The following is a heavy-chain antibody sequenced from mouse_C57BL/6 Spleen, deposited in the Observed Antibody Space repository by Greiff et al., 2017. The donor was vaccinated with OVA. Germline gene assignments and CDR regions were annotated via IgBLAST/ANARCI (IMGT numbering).Heavy chain of an antibody. CDR2: IYPGDGDT. D-gene: IGHD4-1*01. Sequence: VKLQQSGPELVKPGASVKISCKASGYAFSSSWMNWVKQRPGKGLEWIGRIYPGDGDTNYNGKFKGKATLTADKSSSTAYMQLSSLTSEDSAVYFCASPPSNGAWFAYWGQGTLVTVSA. J-gene: IGHJ3*01. CDR3: ASPPSNGAWFAY. V-gene: IGHV1-82*01. CDR1: GYAFSSSW.